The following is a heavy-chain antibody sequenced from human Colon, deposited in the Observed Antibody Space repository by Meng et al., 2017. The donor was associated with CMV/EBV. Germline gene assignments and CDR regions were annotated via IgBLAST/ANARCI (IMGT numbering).Heavy chain of an antibody. J-gene: IGHJ4*02. CDR1: GASVSSDSAA. D-gene: IGHD1-26*01. CDR2: TYYRSQWYF. CDR3: ARGWELGS. V-gene: IGHV6-1*01. Sequence: HVHLHTSGPALVKPFRTLSLTRVNYGASVSSDSAAWNWIRQSPSSGLEWLGRTYYRSQWYFDYEVSVKGRITINADTSKNEFSLQLRSVTPDGTAVYYCARGWELGSWGQGTLVTVSS.